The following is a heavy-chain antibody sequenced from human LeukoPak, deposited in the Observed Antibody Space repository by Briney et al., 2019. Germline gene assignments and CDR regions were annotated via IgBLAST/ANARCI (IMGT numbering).Heavy chain of an antibody. V-gene: IGHV1-46*01. J-gene: IGHJ6*02. CDR2: INPSGGST. CDR3: ASDLLSRDYYYYGMDV. CDR1: GYTFTGYY. D-gene: IGHD1-26*01. Sequence: ASVKVSCKASGYTFTGYYMHWVRQAPGQGLEWMGIINPSGGSTSYAQKFQGRVTMTRDTSTSTVYMELSSLRSEDTAVYYCASDLLSRDYYYYGMDVWDQGTTVTVSS.